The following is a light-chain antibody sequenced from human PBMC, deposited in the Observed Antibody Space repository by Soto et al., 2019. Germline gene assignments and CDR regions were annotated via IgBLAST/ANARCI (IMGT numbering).Light chain of an antibody. J-gene: IGKJ4*01. V-gene: IGKV1-39*01. CDR2: AAS. CDR3: QQSSSTPLT. Sequence: IQMTQSQFSLCASVGDRVTLTCLASQGISTYLNWYQQKPGKAPKLLIYAASSLQSGVPSRFSGSESETDFTLTITSLQSEDFATYYCQQSSSTPLTFGGGTKV. CDR1: QGISTY.